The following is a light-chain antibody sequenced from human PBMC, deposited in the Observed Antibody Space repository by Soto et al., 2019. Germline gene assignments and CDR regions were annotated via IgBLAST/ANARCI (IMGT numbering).Light chain of an antibody. CDR1: QGISSY. J-gene: IGKJ4*01. CDR2: AAS. V-gene: IGKV1-9*01. CDR3: QQVNRYPLI. Sequence: DIPLTQSPSFLSASVGDRVTITCRASQGISSYLAWYQQKPGKAPKLLIYAASTLQSGVPSRFSGSGSGTEFTLIISGLQPEDFATYYCQQVNRYPLIFGGGTKVDIK.